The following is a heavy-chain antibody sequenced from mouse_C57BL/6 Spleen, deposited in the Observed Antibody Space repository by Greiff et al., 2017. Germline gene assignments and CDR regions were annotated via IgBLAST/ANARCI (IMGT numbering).Heavy chain of an antibody. CDR2: INPNNGGT. V-gene: IGHV1-18*01. CDR3: ARRSVGLLGY. Sequence: EVQLQQSGPELVKPGASVKIPCKASGYTFTDYNMDWVKQSHGKSLEWIGDINPNNGGTIYNQKCKGKATLTVDKSSSTAYMELRSLTSEDTAVYYCARRSVGLLGYWGQGTLVTVSA. CDR1: GYTFTDYN. D-gene: IGHD2-2*01. J-gene: IGHJ3*01.